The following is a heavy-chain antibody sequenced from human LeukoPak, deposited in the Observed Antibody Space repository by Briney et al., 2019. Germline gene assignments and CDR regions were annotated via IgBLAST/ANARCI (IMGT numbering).Heavy chain of an antibody. V-gene: IGHV3-23*01. Sequence: PGGSLRLSCAAAGFTFSNYAMNWVRQTPGKGLKWVSGISGSGGDTYYADSVKGRFTISRDNSKNTLCLQMNSLRAEDTAVYYCALTRAARSGWGGFHVWGPGTMVTVSS. CDR2: ISGSGGDT. CDR1: GFTFSNYA. J-gene: IGHJ3*01. CDR3: ALTRAARSGWGGFHV. D-gene: IGHD6-19*01.